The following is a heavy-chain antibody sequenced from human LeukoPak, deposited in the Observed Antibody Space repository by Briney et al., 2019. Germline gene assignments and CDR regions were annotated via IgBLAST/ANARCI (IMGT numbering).Heavy chain of an antibody. Sequence: GGSLRLSCAASGFSFISYGMHWVRQAPGKGLEWVGVISDGGRNKKYADSVKGRFTISRDNSKDTLYLQMNSLRDEDTAVYYCAKRPSDYGDYVTYFDYWGQGTLVTVSS. CDR3: AKRPSDYGDYVTYFDY. CDR2: ISDGGRNK. V-gene: IGHV3-30*18. CDR1: GFSFISYG. J-gene: IGHJ4*02. D-gene: IGHD4-17*01.